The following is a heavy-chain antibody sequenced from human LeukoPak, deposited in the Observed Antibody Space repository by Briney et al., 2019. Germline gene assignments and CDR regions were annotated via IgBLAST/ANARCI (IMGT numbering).Heavy chain of an antibody. CDR3: AKAGYYYDSSGYYLDY. CDR2: ISWNSGSI. Sequence: PGGSLRLSCSASGFTFDDYAMHWVRQAPGKGLEWVSGISWNSGSIGYADSVKDRFTISRDNAKNSLYLQMNSLRAEDMALYYCAKAGYYYDSSGYYLDYWGQGTLVTVSS. J-gene: IGHJ4*02. CDR1: GFTFDDYA. V-gene: IGHV3-9*03. D-gene: IGHD3-22*01.